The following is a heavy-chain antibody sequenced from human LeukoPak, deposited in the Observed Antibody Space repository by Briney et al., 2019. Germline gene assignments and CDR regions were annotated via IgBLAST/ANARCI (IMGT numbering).Heavy chain of an antibody. D-gene: IGHD3-22*01. J-gene: IGHJ4*02. CDR1: GGSISTYY. CDR2: ISYSGFT. V-gene: IGHV4-59*12. CDR3: ARGPPTDYYDSSGFYYVFDY. Sequence: SETLSLTCTVSGGSISTYYWSWIRQPPGKRLEWIGYISYSGFTNYNPSLKSRVAISVDTSKNQFSLKLSSVTAADTAVYFCARGPPTDYYDSSGFYYVFDYWGQGTLVTVSS.